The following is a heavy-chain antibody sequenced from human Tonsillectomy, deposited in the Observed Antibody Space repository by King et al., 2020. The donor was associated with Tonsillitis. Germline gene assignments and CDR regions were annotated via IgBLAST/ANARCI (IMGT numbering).Heavy chain of an antibody. V-gene: IGHV3-33*08. D-gene: IGHD3-22*01. CDR1: GFTFSSYG. CDR3: ARGYYDGSGYYLGDY. J-gene: IGHJ4*02. Sequence: VQLVESGGGVVQPGRSLRLSCAASGFTFSSYGMHWVRQAPGQGLEWVAVIWYDGSNKYYADSVKGRFTISRDNSKNTLYLQMNSLRAEDTAVYYCARGYYDGSGYYLGDYWGQGTLVTVSS. CDR2: IWYDGSNK.